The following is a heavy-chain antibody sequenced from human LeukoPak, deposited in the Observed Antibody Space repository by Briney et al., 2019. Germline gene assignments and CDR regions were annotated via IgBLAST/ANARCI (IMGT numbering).Heavy chain of an antibody. Sequence: GGSLRLSCAASGFTFSSYAMSWVRQAPGKGLEWVSGISGSGGTTYYADSVKGRFTISRDNSKNMVYLQMKRLRTEDTAVYFCAKGPPHYYYDSSGWFLQHWGQGTLVTVSS. D-gene: IGHD3-22*01. CDR3: AKGPPHYYYDSSGWFLQH. V-gene: IGHV3-23*01. J-gene: IGHJ1*01. CDR2: ISGSGGTT. CDR1: GFTFSSYA.